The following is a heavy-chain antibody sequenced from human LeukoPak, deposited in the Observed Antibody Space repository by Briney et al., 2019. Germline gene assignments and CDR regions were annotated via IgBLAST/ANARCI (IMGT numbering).Heavy chain of an antibody. CDR2: IYYSGST. Sequence: SETLSLTCSVSGGSMTNLYWTWIRQPPGKGLEWIGYIYYSGSTNYNPSLKSRVTTSVDTSKNQFSLKLSSVTAADTAVYYCARQIYGDHGFDYWGQGTLVTVSS. D-gene: IGHD4-17*01. CDR3: ARQIYGDHGFDY. V-gene: IGHV4-59*08. J-gene: IGHJ4*02. CDR1: GGSMTNLY.